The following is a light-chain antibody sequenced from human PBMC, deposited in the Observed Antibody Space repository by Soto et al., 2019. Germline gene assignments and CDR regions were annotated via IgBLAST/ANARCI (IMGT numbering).Light chain of an antibody. CDR2: DAS. Sequence: DIQMTQSPSSLSASVGDRVTITCQASHDISNYLNWYQQKPGQAPKLLIYDASNLETGVPSRFSGSGSGTDFTFTISSLQPEDIATYYCQQYDNLPTFGQGTRLEIK. J-gene: IGKJ5*01. V-gene: IGKV1-33*01. CDR1: HDISNY. CDR3: QQYDNLPT.